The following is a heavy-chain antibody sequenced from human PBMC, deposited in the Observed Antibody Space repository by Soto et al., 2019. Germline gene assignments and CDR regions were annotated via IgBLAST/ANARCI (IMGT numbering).Heavy chain of an antibody. CDR3: ARDLDGLHDDTSGPFPRPG. CDR2: IHSSGSI. Sequence: PSETLSLTCTVSGGSISSDDHYWSWIRQAPGRGLEWIGYIHSSGSIYYNPSLKSRATMSIDTAGNQFSLKVSSVTVADTDVYYCARDLDGLHDDTSGPFPRPGWGQGTLVTVS. V-gene: IGHV4-30-4*01. CDR1: GGSISSDDHY. D-gene: IGHD3-22*01. J-gene: IGHJ1*01.